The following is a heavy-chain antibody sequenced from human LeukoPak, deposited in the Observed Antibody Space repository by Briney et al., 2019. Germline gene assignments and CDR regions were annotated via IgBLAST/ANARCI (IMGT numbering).Heavy chain of an antibody. CDR3: ARLGLVGFDP. Sequence: SETLSLTCAVYGGSFSGYYWSWIRQPPGKGLEWIGEINHSGSTNYNPSLKSRVTISVDTSKNQFSLKLSSVTAADTAVYYCARLGLVGFDPWGQGTLVTVSS. J-gene: IGHJ5*02. CDR1: GGSFSGYY. CDR2: INHSGST. D-gene: IGHD2-15*01. V-gene: IGHV4-34*01.